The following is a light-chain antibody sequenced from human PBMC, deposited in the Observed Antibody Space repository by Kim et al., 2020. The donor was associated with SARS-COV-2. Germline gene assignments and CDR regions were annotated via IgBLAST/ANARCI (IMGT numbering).Light chain of an antibody. CDR2: KAS. CDR3: QQYNSYPFT. V-gene: IGKV1-5*03. J-gene: IGKJ3*01. CDR1: QTISTW. Sequence: AYVGDRVTITCRASQTISTWLAWYQQKPRKAPKLLIYKASSLESGVLSRFSGSGSGTEFTLTISSLQPDDFATYYCQQYNSYPFTFGPGTKVDIK.